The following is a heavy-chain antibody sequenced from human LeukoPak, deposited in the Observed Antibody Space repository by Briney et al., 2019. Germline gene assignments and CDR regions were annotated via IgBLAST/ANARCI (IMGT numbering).Heavy chain of an antibody. Sequence: GGSLRLSCAGSGFIFNNYAMHWVRQPPGKGLEWVSGISWNSGSIDYADSVKGRFTISRDNAKNSLYLQMNSLRVEDTAFYYCAKDNRRHYTSGPNPDSLHWGQGALVTGSS. CDR2: ISWNSGSI. V-gene: IGHV3-9*01. D-gene: IGHD6-19*01. J-gene: IGHJ4*02. CDR3: AKDNRRHYTSGPNPDSLH. CDR1: GFIFNNYA.